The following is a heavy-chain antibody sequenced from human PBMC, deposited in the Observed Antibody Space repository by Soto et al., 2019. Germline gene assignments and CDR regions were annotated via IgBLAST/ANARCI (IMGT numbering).Heavy chain of an antibody. CDR2: IYSGGTT. CDR1: GFSVTANY. J-gene: IGHJ4*02. V-gene: IGHV3-53*01. CDR3: HGCCY. Sequence: EVPVVESGGGLIQPGGSLRLSCEVSGFSVTANYMSWVRQAPGKGLEWVSVIYSGGTTYYIDSVKGRFSISRDISQSTLDLQMNRLRAEDTAVYYCHGCCYWGQGTLVPVSS. D-gene: IGHD6-19*01.